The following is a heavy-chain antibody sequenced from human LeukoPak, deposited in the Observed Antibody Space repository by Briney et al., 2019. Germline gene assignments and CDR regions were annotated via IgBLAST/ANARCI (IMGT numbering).Heavy chain of an antibody. D-gene: IGHD3-22*01. CDR3: ARDPLNASSGYPY. J-gene: IGHJ4*02. V-gene: IGHV1-69*04. CDR2: IIPILGIA. Sequence: ASVKVSCKASGGTFSSYTISWVRQAPGQGLEWMGRIIPILGIANYAQKFQGRVTITADKSTSTAYMELNSLRSEDTAVYYCARDPLNASSGYPYWGQGTLVTVSS. CDR1: GGTFSSYT.